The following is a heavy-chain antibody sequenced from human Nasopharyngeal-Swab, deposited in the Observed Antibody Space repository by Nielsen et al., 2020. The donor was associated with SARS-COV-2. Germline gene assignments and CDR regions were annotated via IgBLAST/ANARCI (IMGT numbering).Heavy chain of an antibody. CDR1: GLTFSKAC. D-gene: IGHD3-10*01. J-gene: IGHJ6*02. V-gene: IGHV3-7*03. CDR3: ARDQIGTTMIREVLKRYYYGMDV. CDR2: IKHDGSQK. Sequence: GGSLRLSCAASGLTFSKACMNWVRQAPGKGLEWVANIKHDGSQKYYVDSVKGRFSISRDNGKNSLDLQMNSLGVDDTAVYYCARDQIGTTMIREVLKRYYYGMDVWGQGTTVTVSS.